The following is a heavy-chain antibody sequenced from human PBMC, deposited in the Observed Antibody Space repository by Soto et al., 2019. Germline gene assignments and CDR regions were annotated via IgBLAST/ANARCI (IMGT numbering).Heavy chain of an antibody. J-gene: IGHJ6*02. D-gene: IGHD3-22*01. CDR2: ISGSGGST. Sequence: GGSLRLSCAASGFTFSSYAMSWVRQAPGKGLEWVSAISGSGGSTYYADSVKGRFTISRDNSKNTLYLQMNSLRAEDTAVYYCAKVLHDSSGYYYYYYGMDVWDQGTTVTVSS. CDR3: AKVLHDSSGYYYYYYGMDV. V-gene: IGHV3-23*01. CDR1: GFTFSSYA.